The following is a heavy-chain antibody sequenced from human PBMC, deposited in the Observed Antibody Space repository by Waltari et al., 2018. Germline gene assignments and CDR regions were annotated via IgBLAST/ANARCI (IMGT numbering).Heavy chain of an antibody. CDR3: GRHWKNPPFDI. CDR2: IYYTGDT. J-gene: IGHJ3*02. Sequence: QLQLQESGPGLVKPSETLSLTCTVSGASISSSTYYWHWVRQPPGKGPESVGSIYYTGDTYYNPYLKSRVTHSADMSKTQFSLKLSSVTAADTAIYYCGRHWKNPPFDIWGQGTMVTVSS. CDR1: GASISSSTYY. D-gene: IGHD1-1*01. V-gene: IGHV4-39*01.